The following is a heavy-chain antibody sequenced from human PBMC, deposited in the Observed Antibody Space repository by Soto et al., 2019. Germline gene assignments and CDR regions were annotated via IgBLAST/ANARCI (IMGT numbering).Heavy chain of an antibody. Sequence: SETLSLTCTVSGGSISSYYWSWIRQPPGKGLEWIGYIYYSGSTNYNPSLKSRVTISVDTSKNQFSLKLSSVTAADTAVYYCARAYRVGATRPCFDPCGQGTLVTVSS. D-gene: IGHD1-26*01. CDR1: GGSISSYY. J-gene: IGHJ5*02. V-gene: IGHV4-59*01. CDR3: ARAYRVGATRPCFDP. CDR2: IYYSGST.